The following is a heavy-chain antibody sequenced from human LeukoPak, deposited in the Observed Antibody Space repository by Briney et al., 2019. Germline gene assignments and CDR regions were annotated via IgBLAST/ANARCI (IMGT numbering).Heavy chain of an antibody. Sequence: GGSLRLSCAASGFTFSSYWISWVRQAPGKGLEWVANIKQDGSEKYYVDSVKGRFTISRDNAKNSLYLQMNSLRAEDTAVYYCARDSSGGYGHPKNEDYWGQGTLVTVSS. CDR1: GFTFSSYW. V-gene: IGHV3-7*01. CDR2: IKQDGSEK. CDR3: ARDSSGGYGHPKNEDY. D-gene: IGHD6-19*01. J-gene: IGHJ4*02.